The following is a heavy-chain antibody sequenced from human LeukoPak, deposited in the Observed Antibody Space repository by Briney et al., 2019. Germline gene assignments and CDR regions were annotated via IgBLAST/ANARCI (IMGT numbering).Heavy chain of an antibody. CDR2: ISAYNGNT. V-gene: IGHV1-18*01. J-gene: IGHJ3*02. CDR3: ARDSSGRNAFDI. D-gene: IGHD3-22*01. Sequence: ASVKVSCKASGYTFTSYGISWVRQAPGQGLEWMGWISAYNGNTNYAQKLQGRVTLTTDTSTSTAYMELRSLRSDDTAVYYCARDSSGRNAFDIWGQGTMVTVSS. CDR1: GYTFTSYG.